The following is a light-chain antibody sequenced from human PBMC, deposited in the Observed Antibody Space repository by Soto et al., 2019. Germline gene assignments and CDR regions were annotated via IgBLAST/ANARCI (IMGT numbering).Light chain of an antibody. CDR3: LSKTSTISYV. J-gene: IGLJ1*01. CDR2: EVS. CDR1: SSDVGGYNY. Sequence: QSALTQPASVSGSPAQSITISCTGTSSDVGGYNYVSWYQQHPGKVPKLLIHEVSNRPSGVSNRFSGSKSGNTASLTISGLQAEDEADYYCLSKTSTISYVFGTGTKVTVL. V-gene: IGLV2-14*01.